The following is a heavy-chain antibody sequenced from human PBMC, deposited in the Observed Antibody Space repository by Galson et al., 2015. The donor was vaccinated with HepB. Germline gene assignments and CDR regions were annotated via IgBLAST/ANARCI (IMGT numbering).Heavy chain of an antibody. D-gene: IGHD6-13*01. J-gene: IGHJ5*02. Sequence: SLRLSCAASGFTFSSYWMSWVRQAPGKGLEWVANIKQDGSEKYYVDSVKGRFTISRDNAKNSLYLQMNSLRAEDTAVYYCARAAKGSSWYEGWFDPWGQGTLVTVSS. CDR1: GFTFSSYW. CDR2: IKQDGSEK. V-gene: IGHV3-7*03. CDR3: ARAAKGSSWYEGWFDP.